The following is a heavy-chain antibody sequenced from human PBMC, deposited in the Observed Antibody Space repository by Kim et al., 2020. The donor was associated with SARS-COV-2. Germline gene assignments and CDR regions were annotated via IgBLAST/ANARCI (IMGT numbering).Heavy chain of an antibody. CDR3: ASLYDSSGFIDY. V-gene: IGHV5-51*01. J-gene: IGHJ4*02. D-gene: IGHD3-22*01. Sequence: RYRTSFQGQVTISADKSISTAYLQWSSLKASDTAMYYCASLYDSSGFIDYWGQGTLVTVSS.